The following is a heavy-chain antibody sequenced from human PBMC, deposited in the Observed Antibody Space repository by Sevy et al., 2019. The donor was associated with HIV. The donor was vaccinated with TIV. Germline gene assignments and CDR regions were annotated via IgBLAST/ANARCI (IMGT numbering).Heavy chain of an antibody. CDR2: ISYDGSNK. CDR1: GFTFSSYG. J-gene: IGHJ4*02. V-gene: IGHV3-30*03. Sequence: GGSLRLSCAASGFTFSSYGMHWVRQAPGKGLEWVAVISYDGSNKYYADSAKGRFTISRDNSKNTLYLQMNSLRAEDTAVYYCAQNGGSSGWYGGYWGQGTLVTVSS. D-gene: IGHD6-19*01. CDR3: AQNGGSSGWYGGY.